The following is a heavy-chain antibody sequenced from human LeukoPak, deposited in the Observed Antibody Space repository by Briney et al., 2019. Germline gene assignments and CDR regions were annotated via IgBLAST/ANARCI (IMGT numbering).Heavy chain of an antibody. V-gene: IGHV3-11*04. J-gene: IGHJ4*02. CDR3: ARESDTAMALSFDY. CDR1: GFTFSDYY. D-gene: IGHD5-18*01. Sequence: GGSLRLSCAASGFTFSDYYMSWIRQAPGKGLEWVSYISSSGSTIYYADSVKGRFTISRDNSKNTLYLQMNSLRAEDTAVYYCARESDTAMALSFDYWGQGTLVTVSS. CDR2: ISSSGSTI.